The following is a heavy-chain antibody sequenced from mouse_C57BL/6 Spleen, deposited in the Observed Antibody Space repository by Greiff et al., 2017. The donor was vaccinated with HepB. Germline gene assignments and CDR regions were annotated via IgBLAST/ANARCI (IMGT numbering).Heavy chain of an antibody. V-gene: IGHV5-17*01. J-gene: IGHJ1*03. CDR3: ARGTYWYFDV. CDR1: GFTFSDYG. Sequence: EVQRVESGGGLVKPGGSLKLSCAASGFTFSDYGMHWVRQAPEKGLEWVAYISSGSSTIYYADTVKGRFTISRDNAKNTLFRQMTSLRSEDTAMYYCARGTYWYFDVWGTGTTVTVSS. CDR2: ISSGSSTI.